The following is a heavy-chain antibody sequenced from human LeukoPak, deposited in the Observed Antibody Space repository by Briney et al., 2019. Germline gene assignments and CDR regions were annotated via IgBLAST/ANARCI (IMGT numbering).Heavy chain of an antibody. CDR3: ARQDSSGWSHFDY. J-gene: IGHJ4*02. Sequence: KDGESLKISCKGSGYSFTSYWIGWVRQMPGKGLAWMGIIYPGDSDTRYSPSLQGQVTISADKSISTAYLQWSSLKASDTAMYYCARQDSSGWSHFDYWGQGTLVTVSS. CDR1: GYSFTSYW. D-gene: IGHD6-19*01. V-gene: IGHV5-51*01. CDR2: IYPGDSDT.